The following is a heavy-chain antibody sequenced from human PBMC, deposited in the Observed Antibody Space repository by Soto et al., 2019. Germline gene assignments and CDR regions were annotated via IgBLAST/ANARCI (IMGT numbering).Heavy chain of an antibody. CDR1: GFTFSSYA. J-gene: IGHJ4*02. CDR3: AKEHHYSSSWSEFDY. Sequence: EVQLLGSGGGLVQPGGSLRLSCAASGFTFSSYAMSWVRQAPGKGLEWDSAISGSGVSTYYADSVKGRFTISSDNSKNTQYLQMNSLRAEDTAVYYCAKEHHYSSSWSEFDYWGQGTLVTVSS. D-gene: IGHD6-13*01. V-gene: IGHV3-23*01. CDR2: ISGSGVST.